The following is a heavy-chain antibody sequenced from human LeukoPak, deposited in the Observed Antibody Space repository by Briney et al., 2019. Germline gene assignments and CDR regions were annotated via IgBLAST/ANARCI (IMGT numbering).Heavy chain of an antibody. V-gene: IGHV4-34*01. J-gene: IGHJ3*02. CDR2: INHSGST. Sequence: SETLSLTCAVYGGSFSGYYWSWIRQPPGKGLEWIGEINHSGSTNYNPSLKSRVTIAFDTSNNQFSLKLRSVTAADTAVYYCAWCMTVDAFDIWGQGTLVTVSS. CDR3: AWCMTVDAFDI. CDR1: GGSFSGYY. D-gene: IGHD2-8*01.